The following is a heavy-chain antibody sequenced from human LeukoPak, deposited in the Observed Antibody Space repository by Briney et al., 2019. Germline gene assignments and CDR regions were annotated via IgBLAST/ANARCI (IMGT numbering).Heavy chain of an antibody. CDR1: GGSISSGGYS. Sequence: SETLSLTCAVSGGSISSGGYSWSWIRQPPGKGLEWIGYIYHSGSTYYNPSLKSRVTISVDRSKNQFSLKLSSVTAADTAVYYCARVRSGLAARPIDYWGQGTLVTVSS. V-gene: IGHV4-30-2*01. J-gene: IGHJ4*02. CDR3: ARVRSGLAARPIDY. CDR2: IYHSGST. D-gene: IGHD6-6*01.